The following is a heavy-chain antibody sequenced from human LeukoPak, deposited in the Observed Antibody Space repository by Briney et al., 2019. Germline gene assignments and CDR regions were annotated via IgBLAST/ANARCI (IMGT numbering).Heavy chain of an antibody. D-gene: IGHD3-22*01. CDR1: GGSFSGYY. Sequence: TSETLSLTCAVYGGSFSGYYWSWIRQPPGKGLEWIGYIYYSGSTNYNPSLKSRVTISADTSTNKFSLKLSSVTAAVTAVYYCARHADSSGYYYWDYWGQGTLVTVSS. J-gene: IGHJ4*02. V-gene: IGHV4-59*08. CDR2: IYYSGST. CDR3: ARHADSSGYYYWDY.